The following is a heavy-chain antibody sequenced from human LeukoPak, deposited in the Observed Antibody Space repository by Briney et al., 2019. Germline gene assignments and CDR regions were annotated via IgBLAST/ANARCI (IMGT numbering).Heavy chain of an antibody. CDR1: GGSFSGYY. CDR3: ARRPRTVPVPYFDY. J-gene: IGHJ4*02. CDR2: IIHTGRT. V-gene: IGHV4-34*12. D-gene: IGHD2-2*01. Sequence: PSETLSLTCGVYGGSFSGYYWTWIRQSPGMGLEWIGEIIHTGRTNYSPSLTSRVSLSVDTSKNQFSLKLSSVTAADTAVYYCARRPRTVPVPYFDYWGQGTLVTVSS.